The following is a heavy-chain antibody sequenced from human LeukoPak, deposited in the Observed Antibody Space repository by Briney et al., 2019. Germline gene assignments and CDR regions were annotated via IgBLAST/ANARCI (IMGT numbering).Heavy chain of an antibody. CDR3: ARLYGSGSFDY. CDR2: ISSSSYI. CDR1: GFTFSSYS. D-gene: IGHD3-10*01. Sequence: GGSLRLSCAASGFTFSSYSMNWVRQAPGKGLEWVSSISSSSYIYYADSLKGRFTISRDNAKDSLYLQMNSLRAEDTAVYYCARLYGSGSFDYWGQGTLVTVSS. J-gene: IGHJ4*02. V-gene: IGHV3-21*01.